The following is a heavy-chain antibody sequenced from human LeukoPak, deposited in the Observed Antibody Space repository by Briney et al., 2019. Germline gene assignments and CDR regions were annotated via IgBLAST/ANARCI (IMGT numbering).Heavy chain of an antibody. V-gene: IGHV2-5*02. J-gene: IGHJ4*02. CDR2: IYWDDDK. CDR3: ARRIHGDSEGAFDC. D-gene: IGHD4-17*01. Sequence: SGPTLVKPTQTLTLTCTLSGFSLSTSGVGVGWIRQPPGKALEWLALIYWDDDKRYSPSLKSRLTITKDTSKNQVVLTMTNMDPVDTATYSYARRIHGDSEGAFDCRGQGTLVTVSS. CDR1: GFSLSTSGVG.